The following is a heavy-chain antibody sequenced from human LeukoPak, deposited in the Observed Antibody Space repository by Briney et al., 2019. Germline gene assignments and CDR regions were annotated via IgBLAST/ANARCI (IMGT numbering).Heavy chain of an antibody. J-gene: IGHJ5*02. Sequence: PSETLSLTCAVYGGSFSGYYWSWIRQPPGKGLEWIGYIYYSGSTNYNPSLKSRVTISVDTSKNQFSLKLSSVTAADTAVYYCARSLPNTYYYGSGSYRDNWFDPWGQGTLVTVSS. D-gene: IGHD3-10*01. CDR1: GGSFSGYY. V-gene: IGHV4-59*01. CDR3: ARSLPNTYYYGSGSYRDNWFDP. CDR2: IYYSGST.